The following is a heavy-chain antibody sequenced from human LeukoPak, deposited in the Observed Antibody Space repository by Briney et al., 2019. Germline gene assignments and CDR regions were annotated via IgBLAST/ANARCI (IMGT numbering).Heavy chain of an antibody. V-gene: IGHV3-23*01. CDR1: GFTFSNYA. CDR2: ISGTGGNT. D-gene: IGHD2-2*02. CDR3: AKQGAYTTPDHSDY. J-gene: IGHJ4*02. Sequence: QHGGSLRLSCAASGFTFSNYAMSWVRQAPGKGLEWVSTISGTGGNTYYADSVKGRFTISKNISQSTLYLQMNSLRADDTAVYYCAKQGAYTTPDHSDYWGQGTLVTVSS.